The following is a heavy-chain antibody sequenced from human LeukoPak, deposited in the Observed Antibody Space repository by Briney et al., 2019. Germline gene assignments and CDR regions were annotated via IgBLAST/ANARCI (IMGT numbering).Heavy chain of an antibody. CDR3: GRDPNGDYIGAFDF. Sequence: GGSLRLSCAASGFAFSNYAMTWVRLAPGKGLEWVSSIRGSGGGTSYADSVKGRFAMYRDNSRDTLYLQMNNLRAEDTAVYYCGRDPNGDYIGAFDFWGQGTLVTVSS. CDR2: IRGSGGGT. J-gene: IGHJ3*01. V-gene: IGHV3-23*01. D-gene: IGHD4-17*01. CDR1: GFAFSNYA.